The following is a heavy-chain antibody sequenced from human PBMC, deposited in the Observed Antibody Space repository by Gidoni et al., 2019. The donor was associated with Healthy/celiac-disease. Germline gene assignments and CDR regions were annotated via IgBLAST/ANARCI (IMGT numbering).Heavy chain of an antibody. CDR2: IYYSGRT. CDR3: ARRHSSVYFDAFDI. CDR1: GGSISSSY. Sequence: QVQLQESGPGLAKPSETVSLTCTISGGSISSSYWSWIRQPPGKGLEWSGYIYYSGRTNHNPSRKSRFTKSVDPSKNQFSLKLSSVPAADTAVYYCARRHSSVYFDAFDIWGQGKMVTVSS. J-gene: IGHJ3*02. D-gene: IGHD3-22*01. V-gene: IGHV4-59*01.